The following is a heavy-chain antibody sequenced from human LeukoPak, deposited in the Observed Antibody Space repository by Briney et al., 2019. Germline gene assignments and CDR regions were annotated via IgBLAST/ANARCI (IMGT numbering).Heavy chain of an antibody. J-gene: IGHJ4*02. CDR1: GDSISIYY. CDR2: IYNSGST. D-gene: IGHD5-24*01. CDR3: ARAGVGWLQSMGPFDY. Sequence: SETLSLTCSVSGDSISIYYWSWIRQPPGKGLEWIGYIYNSGSTNYNPSLKSRVTISVDTSKNQFSLYLSSVTAADTAVYYCARAGVGWLQSMGPFDYWGQGTLVTVSS. V-gene: IGHV4-59*01.